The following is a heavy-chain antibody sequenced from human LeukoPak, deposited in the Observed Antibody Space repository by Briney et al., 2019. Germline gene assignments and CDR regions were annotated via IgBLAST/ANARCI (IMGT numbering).Heavy chain of an antibody. CDR1: GFTFSDYT. Sequence: GGSLRLSCAASGFTFSDYTMNWVRQAPGKGLEWVSSISSSSSYIYYADSVKGRFTISRDNAKNSLYLQMNSLRAEDTAVYYCAKDRTAAGRFDYWGQGTLVTVSS. J-gene: IGHJ4*02. CDR3: AKDRTAAGRFDY. V-gene: IGHV3-21*04. CDR2: ISSSSSYI. D-gene: IGHD6-13*01.